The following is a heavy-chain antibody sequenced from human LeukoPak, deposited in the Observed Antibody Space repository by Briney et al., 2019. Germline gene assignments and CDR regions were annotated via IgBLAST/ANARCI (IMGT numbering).Heavy chain of an antibody. CDR2: ISSSSSTI. CDR1: GFTFSSYS. D-gene: IGHD3-3*01. V-gene: IGHV3-48*01. Sequence: GGSLRLSCAASGFTFSSYSMNWVRQAPGKGLEWVSYISSSSSTIYYADSVKGRFTISRDNAKNSLYLQMNSLRAEDTAVYYCARVTIFPHYYMDVWGKGTTVTVSS. CDR3: ARVTIFPHYYMDV. J-gene: IGHJ6*03.